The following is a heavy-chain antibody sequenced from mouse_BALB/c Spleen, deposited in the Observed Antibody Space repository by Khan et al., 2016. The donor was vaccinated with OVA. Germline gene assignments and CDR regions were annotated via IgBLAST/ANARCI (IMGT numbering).Heavy chain of an antibody. CDR2: INTHSGVP. CDR1: GYTFTTAG. J-gene: IGHJ1*01. D-gene: IGHD2-2*01. Sequence: QIQLVQSGPELKKPGETVRISCKASGYTFTTAGMQWVQKMPGKGLKWIGWINTHSGVPKYAEDFKGRFAFSLETSASTAYLQITNLKNEDTATYFWESDYGYGWYFDVWGAGTTVTVSS. CDR3: ESDYGYGWYFDV. V-gene: IGHV9-4*02.